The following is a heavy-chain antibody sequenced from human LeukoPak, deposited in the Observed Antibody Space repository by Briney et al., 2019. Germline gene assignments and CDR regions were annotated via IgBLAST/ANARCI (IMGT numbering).Heavy chain of an antibody. CDR1: GFNFRAYW. V-gene: IGHV3-7*01. CDR3: ARATTASARDH. CDR2: LNQDADRE. Sequence: GGSLRLSCAASGFNFRAYWMSWARQAPGKGLEWVASLNQDADREYYVDSVKGRFTISRDNAKNSLYLRMDSLRVEDPAVYYCARATTASARDHWGQGTLVTVSS. J-gene: IGHJ4*02. D-gene: IGHD1-14*01.